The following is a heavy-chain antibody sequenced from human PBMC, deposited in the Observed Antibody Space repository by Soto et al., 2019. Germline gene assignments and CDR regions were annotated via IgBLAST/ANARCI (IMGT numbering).Heavy chain of an antibody. V-gene: IGHV4-34*01. Sequence: QVQLQQWGAGLLKPSETLSLTCADYAGSFTGYYWSWIRQPPGKGLEWIGEINHSGSTNYNPSLTSRVTITVDTSKNQFSLKLSSVTAADTAVYYCARLRLLGTLGRGFDYWGQGTLVTVSS. CDR2: INHSGST. CDR3: ARLRLLGTLGRGFDY. J-gene: IGHJ4*02. CDR1: AGSFTGYY. D-gene: IGHD2-15*01.